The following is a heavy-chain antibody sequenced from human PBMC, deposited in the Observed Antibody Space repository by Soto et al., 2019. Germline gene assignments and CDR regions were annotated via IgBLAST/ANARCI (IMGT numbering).Heavy chain of an antibody. CDR3: TRIVSSGWYYY. CDR2: IRSKANSYAT. D-gene: IGHD6-19*01. Sequence: EVQLVESGGGLVQPGGSLKLSCAASGFTFSGSAMHWVRQASGKGLEWVGRIRSKANSYATAYAASVKGRFTISRDDSKNTACLQMNSLKTEDTAVYYCTRIVSSGWYYYWGQGTLVTVSS. V-gene: IGHV3-73*01. J-gene: IGHJ4*02. CDR1: GFTFSGSA.